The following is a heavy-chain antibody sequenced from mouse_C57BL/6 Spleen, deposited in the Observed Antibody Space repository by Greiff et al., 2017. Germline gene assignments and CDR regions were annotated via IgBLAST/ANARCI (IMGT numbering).Heavy chain of an antibody. CDR3: ARPRLSDY. J-gene: IGHJ2*01. CDR2: INPNNGGT. Sequence: VQLQQSGPELVKPGASVKISCKASGYTFTDYYMNWVKQSHGKSLEWIGDINPNNGGTSYNQKFKGKATLTVDKSSSTAYMELRSLTSEDSAVYYCARPRLSDYWGQGTTLTVST. CDR1: GYTFTDYY. V-gene: IGHV1-26*01.